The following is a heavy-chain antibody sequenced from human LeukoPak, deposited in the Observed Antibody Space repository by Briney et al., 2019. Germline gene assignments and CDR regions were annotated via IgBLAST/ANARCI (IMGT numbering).Heavy chain of an antibody. D-gene: IGHD1-26*01. Sequence: GASVKVSCKASGGTFSSYAISWVRQAPGQGLEWMGWINPNSGGTNYAQKFQGRVTMTRDTSISTAYMELSRLRSDDTAVYYCARLVGAEPFDYWGQGTLVTVSS. J-gene: IGHJ4*02. CDR3: ARLVGAEPFDY. CDR2: INPNSGGT. CDR1: GGTFSSYA. V-gene: IGHV1-2*02.